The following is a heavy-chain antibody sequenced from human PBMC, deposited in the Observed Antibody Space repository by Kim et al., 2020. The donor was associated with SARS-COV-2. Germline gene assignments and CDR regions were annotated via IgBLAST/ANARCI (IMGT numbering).Heavy chain of an antibody. Sequence: SETLSLTCTVSGGSLSSYYWSWFRQPPGKGLEWIGYIYYSGTTYYNPSHKTRVTTSADTSKNQFSLKLSSVTAADTAVYYCARHLLSVGSKYFDIWGRGTLVNVSS. V-gene: IGHV4-59*08. CDR3: ARHLLSVGSKYFDI. CDR1: GGSLSSYY. D-gene: IGHD1-26*01. CDR2: IYYSGTT. J-gene: IGHJ2*01.